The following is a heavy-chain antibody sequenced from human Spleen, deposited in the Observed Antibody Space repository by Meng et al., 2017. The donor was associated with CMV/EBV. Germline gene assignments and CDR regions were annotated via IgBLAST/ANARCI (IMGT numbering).Heavy chain of an antibody. CDR3: ARVSSFWIGFTNHDTFDL. J-gene: IGHJ3*01. Sequence: ASVKVSCKASYYMHWVRQAPGQGLGWMGIINPSASSTSYAQNFQGRVTMTRDTSTSTVYMELSSLRSDDTAVYFCARVSSFWIGFTNHDTFDLWGQGTMVTVSS. CDR2: INPSASST. D-gene: IGHD3-3*01. CDR1: SYY. V-gene: IGHV1-46*01.